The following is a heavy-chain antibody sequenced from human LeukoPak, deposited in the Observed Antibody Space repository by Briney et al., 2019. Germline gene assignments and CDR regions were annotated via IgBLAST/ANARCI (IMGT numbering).Heavy chain of an antibody. J-gene: IGHJ4*02. CDR1: GFTFSRFA. D-gene: IGHD4-17*01. V-gene: IGHV3-23*01. CDR3: AKDRYGDYSFES. Sequence: GGCLRLSCAVSGFTFSRFAMSWVRQAPGKGLEWVSAISGSGSDTYYADSVEGRFTVSRDNSKNTLYLQMNSLRAEDTALYYCAKDRYGDYSFESWGQGTLVTVSS. CDR2: ISGSGSDT.